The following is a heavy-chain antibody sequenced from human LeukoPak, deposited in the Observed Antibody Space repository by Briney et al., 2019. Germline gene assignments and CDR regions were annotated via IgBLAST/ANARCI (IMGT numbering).Heavy chain of an antibody. CDR2: ITPTTGGA. J-gene: IGHJ5*02. CDR3: ATSDSTTGNWFDP. Sequence: ASVKVSCKASGYTFSRYYFHRVRQAPGQGLDWMGIITPTTGGANYAQKFQGRVAMTRDTSTSTVYMELSSLTSGDTAVYYCATSDSTTGNWFDPWGQGTRVSVSS. D-gene: IGHD6-13*01. V-gene: IGHV1-46*01. CDR1: GYTFSRYY.